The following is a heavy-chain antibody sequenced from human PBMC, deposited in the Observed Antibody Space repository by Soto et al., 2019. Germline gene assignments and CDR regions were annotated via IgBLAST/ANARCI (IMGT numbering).Heavy chain of an antibody. Sequence: GGSLRLSCAASGFTFSDYYMSWIRQAPGKGLEWVSYISSSSSYTNYADSVKGRFTISRDNAKNSLYLQMNSLRAEDTAVYYCARVFSVPGYYFDYWGQGTLVTVSS. CDR1: GFTFSDYY. D-gene: IGHD3-10*01. J-gene: IGHJ4*02. CDR2: ISSSSSYT. CDR3: ARVFSVPGYYFDY. V-gene: IGHV3-11*05.